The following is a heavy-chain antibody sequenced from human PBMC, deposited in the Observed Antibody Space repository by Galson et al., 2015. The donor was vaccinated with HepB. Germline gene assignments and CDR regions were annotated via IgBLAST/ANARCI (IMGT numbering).Heavy chain of an antibody. CDR1: GYTFTSYY. D-gene: IGHD5-12*01. V-gene: IGHV1-46*03. J-gene: IGHJ4*02. CDR3: ASSSGYSGYDWGLGTLEY. Sequence: SVKVTCKASGYTFTSYYMHWVRQAPGQGLEWMGIINPSGGSTSYAQKFQGRVTMTRDTSTSTVYMELSSLRSEDTAVYYCASSSGYSGYDWGLGTLEYWGQGTLVTVSS. CDR2: INPSGGST.